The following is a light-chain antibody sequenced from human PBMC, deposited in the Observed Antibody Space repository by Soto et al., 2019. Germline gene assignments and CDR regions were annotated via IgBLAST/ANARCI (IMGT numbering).Light chain of an antibody. CDR2: DTS. Sequence: LVFRHSPVTPSLSHGDVSTLSCRASQSVSTYLAWYRQTPGQAPRLLIYDTSNRATGVPPRFSGSRSGTDFTLTISSVEPEDFAVFYCHQRNTFGQGTRLEIK. J-gene: IGKJ5*01. CDR3: HQRNT. V-gene: IGKV3-11*01. CDR1: QSVSTY.